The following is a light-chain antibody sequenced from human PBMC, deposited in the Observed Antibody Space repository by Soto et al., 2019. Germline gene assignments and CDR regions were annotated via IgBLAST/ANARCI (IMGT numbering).Light chain of an antibody. V-gene: IGKV2-28*01. CDR2: LGS. CDR3: MQALQAFT. Sequence: EIVMTQSPLSLPVTPGEPASISCRSSQSLLHRNGYNYLDWYLQKPGQSPQLLIYLGSNRASGVPDRFSGSGSGTDFTLKISRVEAEDVWVYYCMQALQAFTFGGGTKVDIK. CDR1: QSLLHRNGYNY. J-gene: IGKJ4*01.